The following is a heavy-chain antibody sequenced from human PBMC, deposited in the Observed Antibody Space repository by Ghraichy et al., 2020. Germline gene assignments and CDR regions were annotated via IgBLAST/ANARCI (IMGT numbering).Heavy chain of an antibody. J-gene: IGHJ4*02. CDR3: ATSWDSSGYDY. CDR2: IYYNGIT. CDR1: GGSVPSGSFY. D-gene: IGHD3-22*01. V-gene: IGHV4-61*01. Sequence: SETLSLTCTVSGGSVPSGSFYWSWIRQPPGRGLEWIGYIYYNGITNYNPSLNSRVTISIDTSKNQFSLKLSSVTAADTAVYYCATSWDSSGYDYWGQGTLVTVSS.